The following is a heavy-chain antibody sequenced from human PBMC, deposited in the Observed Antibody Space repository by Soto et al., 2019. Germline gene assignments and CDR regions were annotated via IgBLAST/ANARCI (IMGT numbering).Heavy chain of an antibody. Sequence: SWVRQAPGQGLEWIGEINHGGSTNYNPSLKSRVTISVDTSKNQFSLKLSSVTAADTAVYYCARGNGPTEKENYYYYYMDVWGKGTTVTVSS. D-gene: IGHD4-4*01. J-gene: IGHJ6*03. CDR3: ARGNGPTEKENYYYYYMDV. V-gene: IGHV4-34*01. CDR2: INHGGST.